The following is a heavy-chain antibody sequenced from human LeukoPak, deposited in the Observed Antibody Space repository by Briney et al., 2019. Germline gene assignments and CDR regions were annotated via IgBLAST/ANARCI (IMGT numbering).Heavy chain of an antibody. CDR1: GFTFISYA. D-gene: IGHD6-13*01. J-gene: IGHJ3*02. CDR2: ISGSGGST. CDR3: AKEEDRIAAAGTLAFDI. Sequence: GRSLRLSCAASGFTFISYAMSGVRQAPGKGLEWVSAISGSGGSTYYADSVQGRFTISRDNSKNTLYLQMNSLRAEDTAVYYCAKEEDRIAAAGTLAFDIWGQGTMVTVSS. V-gene: IGHV3-23*01.